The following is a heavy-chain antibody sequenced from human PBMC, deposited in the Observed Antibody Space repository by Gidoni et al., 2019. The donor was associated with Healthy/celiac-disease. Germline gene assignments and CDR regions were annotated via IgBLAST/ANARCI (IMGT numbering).Heavy chain of an antibody. V-gene: IGHV3-21*01. Sequence: EVQLVESGGGLVKPGGSLRLSCAASGFTFSSYSMNWVRQAPGKGLEWVSSISSSSSYIYYADSVKGRFTISRDNAKNSLYLQMNSLRAEDTAVYYCARDTQYGSGSYYGYGMDVWGQGTTVTVSS. D-gene: IGHD3-10*01. CDR1: GFTFSSYS. J-gene: IGHJ6*02. CDR2: ISSSSSYI. CDR3: ARDTQYGSGSYYGYGMDV.